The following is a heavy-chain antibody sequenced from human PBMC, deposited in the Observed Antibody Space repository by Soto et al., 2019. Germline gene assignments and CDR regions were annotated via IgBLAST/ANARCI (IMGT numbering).Heavy chain of an antibody. D-gene: IGHD1-26*01. CDR3: AGGTYYFGY. CDR1: GFTFSNYG. Sequence: QVQLVESGGDVVQPGRSLRLSCAASGFTFSNYGMHWARPAPGKGLEWVAAILYDGSNKYYADSVKGRFTISRDNSKNTLYLQMNSLRAEDTAVYYCAGGTYYFGYCGQGTLVTVSS. J-gene: IGHJ4*02. V-gene: IGHV3-33*01. CDR2: ILYDGSNK.